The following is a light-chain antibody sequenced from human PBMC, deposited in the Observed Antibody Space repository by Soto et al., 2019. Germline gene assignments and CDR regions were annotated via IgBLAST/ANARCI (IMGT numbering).Light chain of an antibody. V-gene: IGLV2-14*01. CDR2: EVS. CDR3: TSYTRSSTWV. J-gene: IGLJ3*02. CDR1: SSDVGGYNY. Sequence: QSALTQPASVSGSPGQSINISCTGTSSDVGGYNYVSWYQQHPGKAPKLLIYEVSNRPSGVFNRFSCSKSGNTASLTISRLQAEDEADYYCTSYTRSSTWVFGGGTKLTVL.